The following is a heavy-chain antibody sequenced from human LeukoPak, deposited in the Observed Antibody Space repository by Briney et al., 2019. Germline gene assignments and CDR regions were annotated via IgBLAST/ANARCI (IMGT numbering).Heavy chain of an antibody. CDR3: AKDESDTAPDLDY. Sequence: PGGSLRLSCAASGFTFSSYGMHWVRQAPGKGLEWVAVISYDGSNKYYADSVKGRFTISRDNSKNTLYLQMNSLRAEDTAVYYCAKDESDTAPDLDYWGQGTLVTVSS. D-gene: IGHD5-18*01. V-gene: IGHV3-30*18. CDR1: GFTFSSYG. CDR2: ISYDGSNK. J-gene: IGHJ4*02.